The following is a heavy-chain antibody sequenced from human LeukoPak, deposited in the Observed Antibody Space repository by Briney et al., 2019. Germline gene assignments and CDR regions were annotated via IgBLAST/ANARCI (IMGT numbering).Heavy chain of an antibody. CDR3: AKDVFPLDSYSSSRVSLSGLERHDY. D-gene: IGHD6-6*01. V-gene: IGHV3-30-3*01. Sequence: PGGSLRLSCEASGFTLSSYAMHWVRQAPGKGLEWVAVISYDGSEKYFSESVKGRFTISRDNSKNTLYLQMNSLRAEDTAVYYYAKDVFPLDSYSSSRVSLSGLERHDYWGQGTLVTVSS. J-gene: IGHJ4*02. CDR2: ISYDGSEK. CDR1: GFTLSSYA.